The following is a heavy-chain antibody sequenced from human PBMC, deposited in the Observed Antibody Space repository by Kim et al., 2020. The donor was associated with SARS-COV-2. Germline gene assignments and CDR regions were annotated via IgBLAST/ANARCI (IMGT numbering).Heavy chain of an antibody. CDR3: ARDGYNR. Sequence: ILGTANYAQKYQGRVTITADESTSTAYMELSSLRSEDTAVYYCARDGYNRWGQGTLVTVSS. CDR2: ILGTA. D-gene: IGHD5-12*01. J-gene: IGHJ4*02. V-gene: IGHV1-69*01.